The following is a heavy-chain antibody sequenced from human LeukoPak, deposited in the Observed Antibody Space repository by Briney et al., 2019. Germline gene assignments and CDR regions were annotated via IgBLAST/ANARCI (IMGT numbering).Heavy chain of an antibody. V-gene: IGHV3-66*01. CDR3: AGGGYSYVYFDY. D-gene: IGHD5-18*01. Sequence: GGSLRLSCAASGFTVSDNYMSWVRQAPGKGLEWVSVIYGGGSTYYADSVKGRFTISRDISKNTLYLQMNSLRAEDTAVYYCAGGGYSYVYFDYWGQGTLVTVSS. CDR2: IYGGGST. CDR1: GFTVSDNY. J-gene: IGHJ4*02.